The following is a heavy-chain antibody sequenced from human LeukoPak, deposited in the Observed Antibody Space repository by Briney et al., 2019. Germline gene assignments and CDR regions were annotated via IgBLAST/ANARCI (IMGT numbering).Heavy chain of an antibody. D-gene: IGHD3-16*02. CDR2: IIPIFGTA. J-gene: IGHJ3*02. CDR1: GGTFSSYA. V-gene: IGHV1-69*13. CDR3: ARYEGGVIIHGAFDI. Sequence: ASVKFSCKASGGTFSSYAISWVRQAPGQGLEWMGGIIPIFGTANYAQKFQGRVTITADESTSTAYMELSSLRSEDTAVYYCARYEGGVIIHGAFDIWGQGTMVTVSS.